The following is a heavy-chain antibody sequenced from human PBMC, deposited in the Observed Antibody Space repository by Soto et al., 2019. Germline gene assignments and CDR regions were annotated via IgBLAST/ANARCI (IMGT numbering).Heavy chain of an antibody. Sequence: ETLSLTCSVSGGSVKTGTYYWSWIRQPPGKGLEWLGYFYYSGSTSYNPSLESRVTISVDTSKNQFSLKLSSVTAADTAVYHCARLLVRLQPYYFDYWGQGTLVTVSS. CDR3: ARLLVRLQPYYFDY. J-gene: IGHJ4*02. CDR1: GGSVKTGTYY. V-gene: IGHV4-61*01. CDR2: FYYSGST. D-gene: IGHD3-10*01.